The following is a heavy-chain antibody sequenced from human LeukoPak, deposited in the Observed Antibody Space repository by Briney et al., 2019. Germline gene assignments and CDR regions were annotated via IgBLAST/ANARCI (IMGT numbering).Heavy chain of an antibody. CDR1: GFTFRSYS. CDR3: ARAGTTGTTRFSFDY. CDR2: ISSSSSHI. V-gene: IGHV3-21*01. J-gene: IGHJ4*02. Sequence: GGSLRLSCAASGFTFRSYSMNWVRQAPGKGLEWVSSISSSSSHIYYADSVKGRFTISRHNAKNSLYLHMNSLRADDKAVYYCARAGTTGTTRFSFDYWGQETLVTVSS. D-gene: IGHD1-1*01.